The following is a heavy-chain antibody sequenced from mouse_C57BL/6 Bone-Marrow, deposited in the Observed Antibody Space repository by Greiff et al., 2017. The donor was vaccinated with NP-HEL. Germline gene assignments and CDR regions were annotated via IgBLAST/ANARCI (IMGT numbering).Heavy chain of an antibody. D-gene: IGHD2-12*01. V-gene: IGHV5-4*01. CDR1: GFTFSSYA. CDR2: ISDGGSYT. J-gene: IGHJ2*01. Sequence: EVKLVESGGGLVKPGGSLKLSCAASGFTFSSYAMSWVRQTPEKRLEWVATISDGGSYTYYPENVKGRFTISRDNDKNNLYLQMNHLKSEYTAMYYCAREGSYPYYFDYWGQGTTLTVSS. CDR3: AREGSYPYYFDY.